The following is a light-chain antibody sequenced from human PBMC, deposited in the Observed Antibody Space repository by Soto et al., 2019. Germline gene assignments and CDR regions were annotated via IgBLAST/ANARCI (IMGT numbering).Light chain of an antibody. Sequence: DIVMTQSPDSLPVSLGERATINCKSSQSLLYSSNNKNYLAWYQQKPGQPPKLLIFWASTRESGVPDRFSGSGSVTDFTLTISRLQAEEVAVYYCQQYYYTPYSFGQGTQMEIK. J-gene: IGKJ2*03. CDR3: QQYYYTPYS. V-gene: IGKV4-1*01. CDR2: WAS. CDR1: QSLLYSSNNKNY.